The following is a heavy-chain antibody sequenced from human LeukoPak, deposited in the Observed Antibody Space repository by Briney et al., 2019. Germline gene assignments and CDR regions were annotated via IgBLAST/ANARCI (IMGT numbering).Heavy chain of an antibody. Sequence: GGSLRLSCAASGFTFSSYGMHWVRQAPGKGLEYVSAISSHGGSTYYANSVKGRFTISRDNSKNTLYLQMGSLRAEDMAVYYCTRDGSTTTVTYDYWGQGTLVTVSS. CDR3: TRDGSTTTVTYDY. CDR2: ISSHGGST. D-gene: IGHD4-17*01. CDR1: GFTFSSYG. V-gene: IGHV3-64*01. J-gene: IGHJ4*02.